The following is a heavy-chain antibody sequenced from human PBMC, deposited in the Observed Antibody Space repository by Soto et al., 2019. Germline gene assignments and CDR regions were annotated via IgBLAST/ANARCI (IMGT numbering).Heavy chain of an antibody. J-gene: IGHJ6*02. CDR1: GYTITELS. D-gene: IGHD3-3*01. CDR2: FDPEDGET. Sequence: ASVKVSCKVSGYTITELSMHWVRQAPGKGLEWMGGFDPEDGETIYAQKFQGRVTMTEDTSTDTAYMELSSLRSEDTAVYYCATGSYDFWSGHPHDYYGMDVWGQGTTVTVSS. V-gene: IGHV1-24*01. CDR3: ATGSYDFWSGHPHDYYGMDV.